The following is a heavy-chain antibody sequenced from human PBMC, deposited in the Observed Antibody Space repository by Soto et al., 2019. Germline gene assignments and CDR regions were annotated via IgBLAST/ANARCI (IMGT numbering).Heavy chain of an antibody. CDR1: GFPFDDYG. CDR3: ARAPVYYGDFFDY. D-gene: IGHD4-17*01. J-gene: IGHJ4*02. V-gene: IGHV3-20*04. CDR2: INRDGGST. Sequence: EVQLVESGGSVVRPGGSLRLSCAAFGFPFDDYGMSWVRQAPGKGLEWVSGINRDGGSTGYADSVKGRFTISRDNAKNSLYLQMNSLRAEDTAFYYRARAPVYYGDFFDYWGQGTLVTVSS.